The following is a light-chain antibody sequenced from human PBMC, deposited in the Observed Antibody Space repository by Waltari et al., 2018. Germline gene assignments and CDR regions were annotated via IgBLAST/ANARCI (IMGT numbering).Light chain of an antibody. V-gene: IGKV4-1*01. CDR2: WAS. J-gene: IGKJ4*01. CDR1: QSVLSSSDNKNY. Sequence: DIVMTQSPDSLAVSLGERATINCKSSQSVLSSSDNKNYLAWYQQKAGQPPKLLISWASARESGVPDRFSGSGSGTDFTLFISSLQAEDVAVYYCQHYYTSPLTFGGGTKVEIK. CDR3: QHYYTSPLT.